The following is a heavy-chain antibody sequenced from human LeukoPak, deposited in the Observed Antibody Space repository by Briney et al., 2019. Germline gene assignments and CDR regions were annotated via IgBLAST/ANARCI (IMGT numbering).Heavy chain of an antibody. CDR1: GFTFDDYA. D-gene: IGHD3-9*01. Sequence: GGSLRLSCAASGFTFDDYAMHWVRQAPGKGLEWVGFIRSKAYGGTAEYAASVKGRFTISRDDSESIAYLQMDSLKAEDTAVYYCSREIRYFDWFQADYWGQGTLVTASS. V-gene: IGHV3-49*04. CDR2: IRSKAYGGTA. J-gene: IGHJ4*02. CDR3: SREIRYFDWFQADY.